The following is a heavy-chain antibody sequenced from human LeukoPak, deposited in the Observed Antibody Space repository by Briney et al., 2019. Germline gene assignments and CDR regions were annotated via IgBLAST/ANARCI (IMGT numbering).Heavy chain of an antibody. V-gene: IGHV4-31*03. CDR1: GGSISSGGYY. CDR2: IYYSGSI. Sequence: SETLSFTCTVSGGSISSGGYYWSWIRQHPGKGLEWIGYIYYSGSIYYSPSLKSRVTISVDTSKNQFSLKLSSVTAADTAVYYCARGQGSGWYGEVDYWGQGTLVTVSS. D-gene: IGHD6-19*01. CDR3: ARGQGSGWYGEVDY. J-gene: IGHJ4*02.